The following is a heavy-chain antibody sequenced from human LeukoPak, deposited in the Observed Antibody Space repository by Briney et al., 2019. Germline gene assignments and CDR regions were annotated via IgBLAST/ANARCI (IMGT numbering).Heavy chain of an antibody. V-gene: IGHV3-74*01. CDR2: INSDGSST. CDR1: GFTSSSYW. CDR3: ARDEEATSVGYYYYGMDV. J-gene: IGHJ6*02. D-gene: IGHD5-12*01. Sequence: GGSLRLSCAASGFTSSSYWMHWVRQAPGKGLVWVSRINSDGSSTSYADSVKGRLTISRDNAKNTLYLQMNSLRAEDTAVYYCARDEEATSVGYYYYGMDVWGQGTTVTVSS.